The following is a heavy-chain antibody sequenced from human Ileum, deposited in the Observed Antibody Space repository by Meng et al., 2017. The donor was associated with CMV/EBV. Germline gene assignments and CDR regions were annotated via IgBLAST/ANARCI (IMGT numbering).Heavy chain of an antibody. D-gene: IGHD3-3*01. CDR3: ARGEELRFLEWLSTGGDFNY. CDR2: ISSSSSYI. J-gene: IGHJ4*02. V-gene: IGHV3-21*01. CDR1: GFSFTSYQ. Sequence: GGSLRLSCAASGFSFTSYQMNWVRQAPGKGLEWVSSISSSSSYIYYADSVKGRFTISRDNVKNSLYLQMNSLRAEDTAVYYCARGEELRFLEWLSTGGDFNYWGQGTLVTVSS.